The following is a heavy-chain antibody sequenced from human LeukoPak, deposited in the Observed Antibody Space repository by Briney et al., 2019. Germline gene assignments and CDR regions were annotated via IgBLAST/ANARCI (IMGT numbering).Heavy chain of an antibody. CDR1: GITLSNYG. V-gene: IGHV3-23*01. D-gene: IGHD3/OR15-3a*01. CDR2: ISDSGGST. CDR3: AKRGVVIRVILVGFHKEAYYFES. J-gene: IGHJ4*02. Sequence: GGSLRLSCTVSGITLSNYGMSWVRQAPGKGLEWVAGISDSGGSTKYADSLKGRFTISRDNPKNTLFLQMNSLRAEDTAVYFCAKRGVVIRVILVGFHKEAYYFESWGQGALVTVSS.